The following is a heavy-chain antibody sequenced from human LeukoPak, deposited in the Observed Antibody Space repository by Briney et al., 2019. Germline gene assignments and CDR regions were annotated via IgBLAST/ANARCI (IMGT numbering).Heavy chain of an antibody. J-gene: IGHJ4*02. CDR3: ARDLDSSGYDY. CDR2: MSYRGTT. D-gene: IGHD3-22*01. CDR1: GGSISSTTYY. V-gene: IGHV4-39*07. Sequence: SETLSLTCTVSGGSISSTTYYWGWIRQPPGKGLEWIGSMSYRGTTYYNPSLKSRVTISVDTSKNQFSLKLGSVTAADTAVYYCARDLDSSGYDYWGQGTLVTVSS.